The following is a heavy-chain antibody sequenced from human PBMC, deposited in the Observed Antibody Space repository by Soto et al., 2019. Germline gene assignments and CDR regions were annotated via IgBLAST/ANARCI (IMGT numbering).Heavy chain of an antibody. CDR3: AKLLDYGDYDPIRRESYYYGMDV. Sequence: GGSLRLSCAASGFTFSSYAMSWVRQAPGKGLEWVSAISGSGGSTYYADSVKGRFTISRDNSKNTLYLQMNSLRAEDTAVYYCAKLLDYGDYDPIRRESYYYGMDVWGQGTTVTVSS. CDR2: ISGSGGST. D-gene: IGHD4-17*01. CDR1: GFTFSSYA. J-gene: IGHJ6*02. V-gene: IGHV3-23*01.